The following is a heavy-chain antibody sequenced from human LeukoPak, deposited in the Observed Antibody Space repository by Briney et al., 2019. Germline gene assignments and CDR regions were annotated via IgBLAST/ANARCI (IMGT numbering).Heavy chain of an antibody. D-gene: IGHD5-18*01. Sequence: PSETLSLTCAVYGASFSGYYWSWIRQPPGKGLGWIGEINHSGSTNYNPSLKSRVTISVDTSKNQFSLKLSSVTAADTAVYYCARARTNSYGNAFDIWGQGTMVTVSS. J-gene: IGHJ3*02. CDR3: ARARTNSYGNAFDI. CDR1: GASFSGYY. CDR2: INHSGST. V-gene: IGHV4-34*01.